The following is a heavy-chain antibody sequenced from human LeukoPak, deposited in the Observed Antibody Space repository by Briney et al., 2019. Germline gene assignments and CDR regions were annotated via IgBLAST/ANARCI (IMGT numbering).Heavy chain of an antibody. CDR3: ARVEEGYGSGRRENYYYYYMDV. Sequence: SETLSLTCAVYGGSFSGYYWSWIRQPPGKGLEWIGEINHSGSTNYNPSLKSRVTISIDTSKNQFSLKLSSVTAADTAVYYCARVEEGYGSGRRENYYYYYMDVWGKGTTVTISS. V-gene: IGHV4-34*01. CDR2: INHSGST. D-gene: IGHD3-10*01. J-gene: IGHJ6*03. CDR1: GGSFSGYY.